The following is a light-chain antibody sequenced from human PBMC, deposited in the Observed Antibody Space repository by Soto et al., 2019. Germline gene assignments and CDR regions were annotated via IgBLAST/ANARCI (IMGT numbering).Light chain of an antibody. J-gene: IGLJ1*01. CDR3: SSYAGSSNV. CDR2: EVN. CDR1: SSDVGGYNY. Sequence: QSALTQPPSASGSPGQSVAISCTGTSSDVGGYNYVSWYQQHPGKAPKLMIYEVNKRPSGVPDRFSGSKSGNTASLTVSGLQADDEAYYYCSSYAGSSNVFGTGTKLTVL. V-gene: IGLV2-8*01.